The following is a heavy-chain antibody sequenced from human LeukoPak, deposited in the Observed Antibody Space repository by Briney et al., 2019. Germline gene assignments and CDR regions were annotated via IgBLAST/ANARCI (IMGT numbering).Heavy chain of an antibody. CDR3: TAGTGRSDFDY. J-gene: IGHJ4*02. CDR2: IKFKIDGETT. Sequence: KTGGSLRLSCRTSGITFNNAWMSWVRQAPGKGPEWVGRIKFKIDGETTDYAAPVKGRFTVSSDDSKDTLYLQMNSLKTEDAAVYYCTAGTGRSDFDYWGQGTLVTVSS. D-gene: IGHD1-1*01. V-gene: IGHV3-15*01. CDR1: GITFNNAW.